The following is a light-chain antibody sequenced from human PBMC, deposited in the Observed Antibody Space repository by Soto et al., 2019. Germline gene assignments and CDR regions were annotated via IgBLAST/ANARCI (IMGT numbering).Light chain of an antibody. Sequence: ELVSTKSPGTLSLSAGERATLSCRASQTVSSIYLAWYQQQPGQAPRLLIYGTSTRATGIPARFSGSGSGTDFTLTISSLQPEDFAVYFCHQDFNLPRTFGQGTKGDIK. CDR3: HQDFNLPRT. CDR1: QTVSSIY. J-gene: IGKJ1*01. V-gene: IGKV3D-7*01. CDR2: GTS.